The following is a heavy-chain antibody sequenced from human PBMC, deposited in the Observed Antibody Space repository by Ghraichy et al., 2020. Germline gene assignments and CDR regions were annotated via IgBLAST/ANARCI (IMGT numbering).Heavy chain of an antibody. Sequence: SETLSLTCSVSGGSISSYYWSWIRQPPGKGLEWIGYMYYSGSTNYNPSLKSRVTISVDTSKNQFSLKLSSVTAADTAVYYCARFYYDSRGYYYYGMDVWGQGTTVTVSS. CDR2: MYYSGST. V-gene: IGHV4-59*01. J-gene: IGHJ6*02. D-gene: IGHD3-22*01. CDR3: ARFYYDSRGYYYYGMDV. CDR1: GGSISSYY.